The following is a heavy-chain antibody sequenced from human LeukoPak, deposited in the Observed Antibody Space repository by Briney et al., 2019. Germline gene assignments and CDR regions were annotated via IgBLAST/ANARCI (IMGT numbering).Heavy chain of an antibody. CDR1: GXSTSSRSYY. Sequence: PSETLSLTCTVSGXSTSSRSYYWGWIRQPPGKGLEWIGSIYYSGSTYYNPSLKSRVTMFEDKSKNQFSLRLYSVTVADTAVYYSARHFAYSSSSYFDYWGQGSLVTVSS. J-gene: IGHJ4*02. CDR2: IYYSGST. D-gene: IGHD6-6*01. CDR3: ARHFAYSSSSYFDY. V-gene: IGHV4-39*01.